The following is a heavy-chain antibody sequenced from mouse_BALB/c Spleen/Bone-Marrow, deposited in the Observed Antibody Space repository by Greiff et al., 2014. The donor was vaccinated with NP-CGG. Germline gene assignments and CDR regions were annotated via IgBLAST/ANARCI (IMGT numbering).Heavy chain of an antibody. D-gene: IGHD1-1*01. CDR3: AAYFYGRSQFAY. Sequence: EVQLMESGAELVEPGASVKLSCTASGFNIKDTYMHWVKQRPEQGLEWIGRIDPANGNTKYDPKFQGKATITAGTSSNTAYLQLRSRTPEDTAADYCAAYFYGRSQFAYWGQGTLVTVSA. CDR1: GFNIKDTY. V-gene: IGHV14-3*02. J-gene: IGHJ3*01. CDR2: IDPANGNT.